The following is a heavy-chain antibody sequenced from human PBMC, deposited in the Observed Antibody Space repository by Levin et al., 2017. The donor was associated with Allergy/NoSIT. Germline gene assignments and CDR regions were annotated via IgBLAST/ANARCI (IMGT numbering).Heavy chain of an antibody. D-gene: IGHD4-17*01. J-gene: IGHJ4*02. Sequence: LSLTCAASGFTVSGNYMTWVRQAPGKGLEWVSVIYSGGSTYYADSVKGRFTISRDNSKNTLYLQMNSLRAEDTAVYYCARALNLGDYIRNYFDYWGQGTLVTVSS. CDR1: GFTVSGNY. V-gene: IGHV3-53*01. CDR3: ARALNLGDYIRNYFDY. CDR2: IYSGGST.